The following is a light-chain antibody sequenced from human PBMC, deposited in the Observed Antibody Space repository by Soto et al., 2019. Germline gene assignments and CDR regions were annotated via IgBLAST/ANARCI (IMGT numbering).Light chain of an antibody. V-gene: IGLV2-23*01. Sequence: QSALTQPASVSGSPGQSITISCTGTSSDVGSYNLVSWYQHHPGKAPKLMIYEGSKRPSGVSNRFSGSKSGNTASLTISGLQPEDEADYYCCSYAGSITYVFGPGTKVTVL. J-gene: IGLJ1*01. CDR3: CSYAGSITYV. CDR1: SSDVGSYNL. CDR2: EGS.